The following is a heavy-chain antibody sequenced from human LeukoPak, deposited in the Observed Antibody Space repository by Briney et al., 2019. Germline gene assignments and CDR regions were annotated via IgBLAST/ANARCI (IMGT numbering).Heavy chain of an antibody. D-gene: IGHD6-13*01. Sequence: GGSLRLSCAASGFTFSSYEMNWVRQAPGKGLEWVSYISSSGSTTYYADSVKGRFTISRDNAKNSLHLQMNSLRAEDTAVYYCARDLESAAAGYYYYYMDVWGKGTTVTVSS. CDR1: GFTFSSYE. CDR2: ISSSGSTT. CDR3: ARDLESAAAGYYYYYMDV. J-gene: IGHJ6*03. V-gene: IGHV3-48*03.